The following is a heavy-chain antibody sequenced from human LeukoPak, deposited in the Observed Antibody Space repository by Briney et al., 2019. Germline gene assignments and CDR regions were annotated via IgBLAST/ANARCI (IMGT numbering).Heavy chain of an antibody. CDR1: GFTFSRFG. CDR2: IWYDGSNK. J-gene: IGHJ4*02. CDR3: VRERVEDCSNGVCYWLSDD. V-gene: IGHV3-33*01. D-gene: IGHD2-8*01. Sequence: PGGSLRLSCAASGFTFSRFGMHWVPQAPGNGREGVAVIWYDGSNKQYADSVKGRLTISRDNSKTTLYLQMSSLRGEDTAVYYCVRERVEDCSNGVCYWLSDDWGQGDLVTVSP.